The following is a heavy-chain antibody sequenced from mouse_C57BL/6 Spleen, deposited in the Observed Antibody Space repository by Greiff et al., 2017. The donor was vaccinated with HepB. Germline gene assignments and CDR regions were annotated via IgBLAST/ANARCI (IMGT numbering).Heavy chain of an antibody. V-gene: IGHV14-4*01. CDR3: TTGDPWFAY. Sequence: EVQLQQSGAELVRPGASVKLSCTASGFNIKDDYMHWVKQRPEQGLEWIGWIDPENGDTEYASNFQGKATITADTSSNTAYLQLSSLTSEDTAVYYCTTGDPWFAYWGQGTLVTVSA. CDR2: IDPENGDT. CDR1: GFNIKDDY. J-gene: IGHJ3*01.